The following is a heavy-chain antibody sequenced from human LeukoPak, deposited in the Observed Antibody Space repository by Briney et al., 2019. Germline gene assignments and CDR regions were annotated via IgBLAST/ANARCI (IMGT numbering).Heavy chain of an antibody. CDR1: GYTFTSYG. Sequence: ASVKVSCKASGYTFTSYGISWVRQAPGQGLEWMGWISAYNDNTNYTQKLQGRVTMTTDTSTSTAYMELRSLRSDDTAVYYCARDWVSLRGYYYGMDVWGQGTTDTVSS. J-gene: IGHJ6*02. CDR2: ISAYNDNT. V-gene: IGHV1-18*01. D-gene: IGHD5/OR15-5a*01. CDR3: ARDWVSLRGYYYGMDV.